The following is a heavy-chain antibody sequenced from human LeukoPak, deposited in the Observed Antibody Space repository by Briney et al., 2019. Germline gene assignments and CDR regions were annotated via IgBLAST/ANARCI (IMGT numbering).Heavy chain of an antibody. V-gene: IGHV4-59*01. CDR1: GASISYYY. Sequence: SETLSLTCTVSGASISYYYWSWLRQPPGKGLEWIAYIYYSGSTNYNPSLKSRVTISVDTSKNQFSLRLSSVTAADTAVYYCARVTGYMIEDYFDYWGQGTLVTVSS. J-gene: IGHJ4*02. CDR2: IYYSGST. D-gene: IGHD3-22*01. CDR3: ARVTGYMIEDYFDY.